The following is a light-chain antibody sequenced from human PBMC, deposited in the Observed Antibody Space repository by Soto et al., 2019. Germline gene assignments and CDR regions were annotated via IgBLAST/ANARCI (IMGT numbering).Light chain of an antibody. V-gene: IGKV1-27*01. CDR3: QRYNSAP. CDR1: QGISNY. Sequence: DVQMTQSPSSLSASVGDRVTITCRASQGISNYLAWYQQEPGKVPNLLIYTASPLQSGVPSRFSGSGSGTDFTLTINCLQPEDVATYCCQRYNSAPIGRETKVDIK. J-gene: IGKJ3*01. CDR2: TAS.